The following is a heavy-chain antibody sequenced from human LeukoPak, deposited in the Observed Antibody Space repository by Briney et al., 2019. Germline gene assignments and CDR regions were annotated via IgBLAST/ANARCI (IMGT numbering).Heavy chain of an antibody. J-gene: IGHJ4*02. Sequence: GGSLRLSCAASGFTFSSYSMNWVRQAPGKGLEWVSSISSSSSYIYYADSVKGRFTIFRDNAKNSLYLQMNSLRAEDTAVYYRAREDYGGNSGWDYWGQGTLVTVSS. D-gene: IGHD4-23*01. CDR2: ISSSSSYI. V-gene: IGHV3-21*01. CDR3: AREDYGGNSGWDY. CDR1: GFTFSSYS.